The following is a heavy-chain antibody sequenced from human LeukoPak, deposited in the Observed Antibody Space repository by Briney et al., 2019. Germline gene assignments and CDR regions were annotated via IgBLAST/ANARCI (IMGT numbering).Heavy chain of an antibody. D-gene: IGHD6-19*01. V-gene: IGHV1-2*02. Sequence: ASVKVSCKASGYTFTGYYVHWVRQAPGQGLEWMGWINPNSGGTNYAQKFQGRVTMTRDTSISTAYMELSRLRSDDTAVYYCASAQWTATGDAFDIWGQGTMVTVSS. CDR1: GYTFTGYY. J-gene: IGHJ3*02. CDR2: INPNSGGT. CDR3: ASAQWTATGDAFDI.